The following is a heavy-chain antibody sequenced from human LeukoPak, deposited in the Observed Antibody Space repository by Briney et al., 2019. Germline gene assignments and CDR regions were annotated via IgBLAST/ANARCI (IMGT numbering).Heavy chain of an antibody. CDR2: IYYSGST. CDR3: ARASIAAAVYNLDY. V-gene: IGHV4-59*01. J-gene: IGHJ4*02. D-gene: IGHD6-13*01. Sequence: PSETLSLTCTVSGGSISSYYWSWIRQPPGKGLEWIGYIYYSGSTNYTPSLKSRVTISVDTSKNQFSLKLSSVTAADTAVYYCARASIAAAVYNLDYWGQGTLVTVSS. CDR1: GGSISSYY.